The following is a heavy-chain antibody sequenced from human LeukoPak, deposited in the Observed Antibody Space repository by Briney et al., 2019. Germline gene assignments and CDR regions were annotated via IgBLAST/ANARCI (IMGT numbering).Heavy chain of an antibody. CDR2: INHSGST. CDR3: ARGVRWAAAGLDAFDI. Sequence: PAGKGLEWIGEINHSGSTNYNPSLKSRVTISVDTSKNQFSLKLSSVTAADTAVYYCARGVRWAAAGLDAFDIWGQGTMVTVSS. J-gene: IGHJ3*02. V-gene: IGHV4-34*01. D-gene: IGHD6-13*01.